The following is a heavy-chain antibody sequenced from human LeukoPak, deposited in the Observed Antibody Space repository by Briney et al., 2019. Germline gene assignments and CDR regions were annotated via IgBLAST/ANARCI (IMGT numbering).Heavy chain of an antibody. CDR3: ARLKYYYDSSGYRAEYFQH. CDR2: IYYSGST. CDR1: GGSISSYY. Sequence: SETLSLTCTVSGGSISSYYWSWIRQPPGKGLEWVGYIYYSGSTNYNPSLKSRVTISVYTSKNQFSLKLSSVTAADTAVYYCARLKYYYDSSGYRAEYFQHWGQGTLVTVSS. J-gene: IGHJ1*01. D-gene: IGHD3-22*01. V-gene: IGHV4-59*01.